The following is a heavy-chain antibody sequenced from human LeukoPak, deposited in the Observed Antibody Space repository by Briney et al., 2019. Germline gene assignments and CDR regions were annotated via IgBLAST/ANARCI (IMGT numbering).Heavy chain of an antibody. Sequence: GGSLRLSCAASGFTFSDYYMSWIRQAPGKGLEWVSYISSGANTIFYADSVKGRFTISRDNAKNTLYLQMNSLRAEDTAVYYCARVDWGTVTKLDYWGQGTLVTVSS. CDR1: GFTFSDYY. V-gene: IGHV3-11*04. CDR3: ARVDWGTVTKLDY. J-gene: IGHJ4*02. CDR2: ISSGANTI. D-gene: IGHD4-17*01.